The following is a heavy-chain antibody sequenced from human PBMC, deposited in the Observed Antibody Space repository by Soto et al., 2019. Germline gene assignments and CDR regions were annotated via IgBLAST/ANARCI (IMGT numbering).Heavy chain of an antibody. CDR3: ARDDAYKSIDF. V-gene: IGHV3-7*03. Sequence: GSLRLSCAASVFMFSSYGMAWVRRIPGKGLEWLTNTRPDGGKTYYLDSLGGRFTISRDNAKFSLSLQMDTLRGDVPAVYHCARDDAYKSIDFWGKGTLVTVSS. CDR2: TRPDGGKT. D-gene: IGHD3-16*01. J-gene: IGHJ4*02. CDR1: VFMFSSYG.